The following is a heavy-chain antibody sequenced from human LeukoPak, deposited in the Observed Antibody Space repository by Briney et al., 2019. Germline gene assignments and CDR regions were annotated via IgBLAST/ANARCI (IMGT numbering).Heavy chain of an antibody. CDR1: GYSISSGYY. V-gene: IGHV4-38-2*02. Sequence: SETLSLTCTASGYSISSGYYWSWIRQPPGKGLEWIGYIYYSGSTNYNPSLKSRVTISVDTSKNQFSLELSSVTAADTAVYYCARNRRYSSGWYWPSGGGYYYYYMDVWGKGTTVTISS. D-gene: IGHD6-19*01. J-gene: IGHJ6*03. CDR2: IYYSGST. CDR3: ARNRRYSSGWYWPSGGGYYYYYMDV.